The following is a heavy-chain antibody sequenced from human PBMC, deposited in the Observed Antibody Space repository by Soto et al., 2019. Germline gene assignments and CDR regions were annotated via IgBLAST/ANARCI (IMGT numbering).Heavy chain of an antibody. V-gene: IGHV3-21*01. D-gene: IGHD6-6*01. CDR1: GFTFSSYG. CDR2: ISSSSSYI. CDR3: ARDRGSYSSSSGFDY. J-gene: IGHJ4*02. Sequence: PGGSLRLSCAASGFTFSSYGMNWVRQAPGKGLEWVSSISSSSSYIYYADSVKGRFTISRDNAKNSLHLQMNSLRAEDTAVYYCARDRGSYSSSSGFDYWGQGTLVTVSS.